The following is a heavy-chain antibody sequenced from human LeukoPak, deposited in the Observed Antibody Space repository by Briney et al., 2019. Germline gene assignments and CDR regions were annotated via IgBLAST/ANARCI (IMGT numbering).Heavy chain of an antibody. V-gene: IGHV3-30-3*01. CDR1: GFTFSSYA. CDR2: ISYDGSNK. CDR3: ASQYYDILTGYYSPFDY. D-gene: IGHD3-9*01. Sequence: HPGRSLRLSCAASGFTFSSYAMHWVRQAPGKGLEWVAVISYDGSNKHYADSVKGRFTISRDNSKNTLYLQMNSLRAKDTAVYYCASQYYDILTGYYSPFDYWGQGTLVTVSS. J-gene: IGHJ4*02.